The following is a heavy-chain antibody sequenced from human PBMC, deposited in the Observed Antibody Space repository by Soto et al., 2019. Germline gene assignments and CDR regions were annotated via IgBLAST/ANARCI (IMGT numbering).Heavy chain of an antibody. D-gene: IGHD2-21*02. CDR3: ARGGHIAVVTASFDN. J-gene: IGHJ4*02. CDR1: GYTFNTYY. Sequence: QVQLVQSGAEVRKPGASVKVSCKPSGYTFNTYYLHWLRQAPGQALEWMGVIHPSGGGTTYAQKFLGRVTVTRDTSTTTVSMELSSLRSDDTAVYYCARGGHIAVVTASFDNWGQGTLVTVSS. V-gene: IGHV1-46*02. CDR2: IHPSGGGT.